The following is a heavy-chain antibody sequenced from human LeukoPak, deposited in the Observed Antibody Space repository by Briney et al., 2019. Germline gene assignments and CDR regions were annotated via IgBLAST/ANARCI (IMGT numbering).Heavy chain of an antibody. Sequence: ASVKVSCKASGYIFTNYYMYWVRQAPGQGLEWMGIISPSGGTRSYAQKFQGRVTMTRDTSTSTVYLELSSLRSEDTGVYYCARDDDGGSDAFDIWGQGTMVTVSS. CDR2: ISPSGGTR. CDR3: ARDDDGGSDAFDI. D-gene: IGHD3-16*01. V-gene: IGHV1-46*01. CDR1: GYIFTNYY. J-gene: IGHJ3*02.